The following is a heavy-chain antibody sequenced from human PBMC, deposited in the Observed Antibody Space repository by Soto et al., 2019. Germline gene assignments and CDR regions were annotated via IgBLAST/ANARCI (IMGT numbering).Heavy chain of an antibody. CDR2: IYYSGST. J-gene: IGHJ6*03. V-gene: IGHV4-31*03. CDR1: GGSISSGGYY. D-gene: IGHD2-2*01. CDR3: ARDVAAMDHYHYYSMEV. Sequence: SETLSLTCTVSGGSISSGGYYWSWIRQHPGKGLEWIGYIYYSGSTYYNPSLKSRVTISVDTSKNQFSLKLSSVTAADTAVYYCARDVAAMDHYHYYSMEVWGKGTTVTVSS.